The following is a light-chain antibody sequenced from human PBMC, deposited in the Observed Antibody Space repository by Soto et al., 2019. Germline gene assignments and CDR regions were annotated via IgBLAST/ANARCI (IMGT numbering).Light chain of an antibody. CDR2: EVS. CDR1: SSDVGGYNY. V-gene: IGLV2-14*01. J-gene: IGLJ3*02. CDR3: SSYTSTSTPVV. Sequence: QSALTQPASVSGSPGQSITISCTGTSSDVGGYNYVSWYQQHPGKVPKVMIYEVSNRPSGVSNRFSGSKSGNTASLTISGLQAEDEADYYCSSYTSTSTPVVFGGGTKLTVL.